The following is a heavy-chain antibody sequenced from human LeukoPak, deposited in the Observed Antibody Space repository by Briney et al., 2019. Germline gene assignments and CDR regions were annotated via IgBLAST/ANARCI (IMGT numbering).Heavy chain of an antibody. Sequence: ASVKVSCKASGGTFSSYAISWVRQAPGQGLEWMGGIIPIFGTANYAQKFQGRVTITADESTSTAYMELSSLRSEDTAVYYCARGVGATQPFGYWGQGTLVTVSS. D-gene: IGHD1-26*01. J-gene: IGHJ4*02. CDR3: ARGVGATQPFGY. CDR2: IIPIFGTA. CDR1: GGTFSSYA. V-gene: IGHV1-69*13.